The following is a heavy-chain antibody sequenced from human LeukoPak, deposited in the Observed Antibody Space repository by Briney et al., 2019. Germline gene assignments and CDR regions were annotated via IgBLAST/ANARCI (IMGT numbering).Heavy chain of an antibody. CDR3: ARGTMVRGLHNWFDP. J-gene: IGHJ5*02. CDR1: GGSIRSNNYY. D-gene: IGHD3-10*01. V-gene: IGHV4-39*07. Sequence: SETLSLTCTVSGGSIRSNNYYWGWIRQPPGKGLEWIGSIYYSGSTYFNPSLPSRVTISIDTSKNQFSLKLRSVTAADTAVYYCARGTMVRGLHNWFDPWGQGTLVTVSS. CDR2: IYYSGST.